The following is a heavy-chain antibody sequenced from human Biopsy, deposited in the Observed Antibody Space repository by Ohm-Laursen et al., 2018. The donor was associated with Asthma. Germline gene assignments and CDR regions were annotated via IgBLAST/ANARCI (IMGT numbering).Heavy chain of an antibody. J-gene: IGHJ5*02. Sequence: SHTLSLTCTVTSASIKTDDHYWSWLRQPPGKGLEWFGFIHYSGSTSYNPSLKGGVTISVDTSKNQFSLKLSSVTATDTAVYYCARASVAASSNWFDPWGQGTLVTVAS. CDR3: ARASVAASSNWFDP. D-gene: IGHD6-19*01. CDR2: IHYSGST. V-gene: IGHV4-30-4*01. CDR1: SASIKTDDHY.